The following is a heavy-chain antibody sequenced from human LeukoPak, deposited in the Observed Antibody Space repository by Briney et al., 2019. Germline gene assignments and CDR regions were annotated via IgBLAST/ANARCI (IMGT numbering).Heavy chain of an antibody. V-gene: IGHV4-59*01. CDR2: IYYSGST. Sequence: SETLSLTCTVSGGSISSYYWSWIRQPPRKGLEWIGYIYYSGSTNYNPSLKSRVTISVDTSKNQFSLKLSSVTAADTAVYYCARDRGAAAGTAPWFDPWGQGTLVTVSS. D-gene: IGHD6-13*01. J-gene: IGHJ5*02. CDR1: GGSISSYY. CDR3: ARDRGAAAGTAPWFDP.